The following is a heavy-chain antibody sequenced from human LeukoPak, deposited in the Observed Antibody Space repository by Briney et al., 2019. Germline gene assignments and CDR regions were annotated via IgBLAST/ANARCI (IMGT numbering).Heavy chain of an antibody. Sequence: VSGPALVKPTQTLTLTCTFSGFSLRTSGMCVSWIRQPPGKALEWLARIDWDDDKSYTTSLKTRLTISKDTSKNQVVLSMTNMDPVDTATYYCARIGYSGSWERYFDYWGQGTLVTVSS. CDR3: ARIGYSGSWERYFDY. D-gene: IGHD1-26*01. V-gene: IGHV2-70*11. CDR2: IDWDDDK. J-gene: IGHJ4*02. CDR1: GFSLRTSGMC.